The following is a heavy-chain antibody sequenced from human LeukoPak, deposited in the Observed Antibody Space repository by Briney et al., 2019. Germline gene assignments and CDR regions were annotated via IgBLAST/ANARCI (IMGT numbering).Heavy chain of an antibody. J-gene: IGHJ4*02. CDR3: TRNYYGSGSYVDY. D-gene: IGHD3-10*01. CDR1: GFTFGDYA. Sequence: GGSLSLSCTASGFTFGDYAMSWVRQAPGKGLEWVGFIRSKAYGGTTEYAASVKGRFTISRDDSKSIAYLQMNSLKTEDTAVYYCTRNYYGSGSYVDYWGQGTLVTVSS. CDR2: IRSKAYGGTT. V-gene: IGHV3-49*04.